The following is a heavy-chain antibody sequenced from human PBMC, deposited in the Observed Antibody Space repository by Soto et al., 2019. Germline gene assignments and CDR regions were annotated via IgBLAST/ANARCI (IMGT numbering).Heavy chain of an antibody. J-gene: IGHJ4*02. CDR1: GGSFSGYS. Sequence: SETLSLTCAVYGGSFSGYSWRWIRQPPGKGLERIGDRNHRASTHYNPALKSRVTISVDTAKNQFSLKLSSVTAADTAVYYCAIDRYSNGWVDYGGQGTLVT. V-gene: IGHV4-34*01. D-gene: IGHD6-19*01. CDR3: AIDRYSNGWVDY. CDR2: RNHRAST.